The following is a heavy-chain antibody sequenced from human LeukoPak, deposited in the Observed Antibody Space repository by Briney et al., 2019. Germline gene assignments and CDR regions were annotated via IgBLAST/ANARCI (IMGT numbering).Heavy chain of an antibody. V-gene: IGHV4-30-2*01. Sequence: SQTLSLTCAVSGGSITSGGYSWSWIRQPPGKGLEWIGYIYHSGNTYYNPSPRSRVTISVDTSKDQFSLKLSSVTAADTAVYYCARDRGYGVNYFDYWGQGTLVSVAS. J-gene: IGHJ4*02. CDR2: IYHSGNT. CDR1: GGSITSGGYS. D-gene: IGHD5-12*01. CDR3: ARDRGYGVNYFDY.